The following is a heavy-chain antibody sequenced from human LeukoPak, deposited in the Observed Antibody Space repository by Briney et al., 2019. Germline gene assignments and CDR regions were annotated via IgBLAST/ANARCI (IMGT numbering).Heavy chain of an antibody. CDR2: ISGNAGTT. CDR1: GFTFSNYG. D-gene: IGHD3-16*01. V-gene: IGHV3-23*01. CDR3: AKVGSSWGFWYY. J-gene: IGHJ4*02. Sequence: GGSLRLSCAASGFTFSNYGMTWVRQAPGKGLEWVSFISGNAGTTYYADSVKGRFTISRDNSKNTLYLQMNSLRAEDTSVYYCAKVGSSWGFWYYWAQGNLVTVSS.